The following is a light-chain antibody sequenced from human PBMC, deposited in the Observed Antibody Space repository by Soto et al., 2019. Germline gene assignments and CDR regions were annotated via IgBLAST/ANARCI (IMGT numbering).Light chain of an antibody. Sequence: QSALTQPASVSGSPGQSISISCTGTTSDVGAHNYVSWYQQYPGKAPKLIIYDVTNRPSGVSDRFSGSKSANTASLTVSGLQAEDEADYYCSSYTRSHSWVFGGGTQLTVL. CDR3: SSYTRSHSWV. V-gene: IGLV2-14*03. CDR1: TSDVGAHNY. J-gene: IGLJ3*02. CDR2: DVT.